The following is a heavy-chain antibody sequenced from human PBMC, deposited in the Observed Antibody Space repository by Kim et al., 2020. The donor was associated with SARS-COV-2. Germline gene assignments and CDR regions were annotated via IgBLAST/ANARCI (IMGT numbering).Heavy chain of an antibody. J-gene: IGHJ6*02. D-gene: IGHD5-18*01. Sequence: GGSLRLSCAASGFTFSSYGMHWVRQAPGKGLEWVAVISYDGSNKYYADSVKGRFTISRDNSKNTLYLQMNSLRAEDTAVYYCAKCLLPLHSHPNEQYSYGFSDYGMDVWGQGTTVTVSS. CDR2: ISYDGSNK. V-gene: IGHV3-30*18. CDR1: GFTFSSYG. CDR3: AKCLLPLHSHPNEQYSYGFSDYGMDV.